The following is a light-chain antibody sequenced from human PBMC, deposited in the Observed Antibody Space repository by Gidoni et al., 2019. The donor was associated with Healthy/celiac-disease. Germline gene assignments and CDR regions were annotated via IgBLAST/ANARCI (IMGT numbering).Light chain of an antibody. J-gene: IGKJ2*02. CDR3: QQYGSSPPWT. V-gene: IGKV3-20*01. CDR1: QSVSSSY. Sequence: EIVLTQSPGTLSLSPGERATLSCRSSQSVSSSYLAWYPQKPGQAPRLLIYGASSRATGIPDRFSGSGSGTDFTLNISRLEPEDFAVYYCQQYGSSPPWTFGQGTKLEIK. CDR2: GAS.